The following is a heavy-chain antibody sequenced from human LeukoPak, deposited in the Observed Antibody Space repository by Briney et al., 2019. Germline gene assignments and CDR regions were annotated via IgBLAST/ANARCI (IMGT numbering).Heavy chain of an antibody. D-gene: IGHD5-18*01. CDR1: GGSISSYY. V-gene: IGHV4-59*12. J-gene: IGHJ3*02. Sequence: ASETLSLTCTVSGGSISSYYWSWIRQPPGKGLEWIGYIYYSGSTNYNPSLKSRVTISVDTSKNQFSLKLSSVTAADTAVYYRARGVYGYNIWGQGTMVTVSS. CDR3: ARGVYGYNI. CDR2: IYYSGST.